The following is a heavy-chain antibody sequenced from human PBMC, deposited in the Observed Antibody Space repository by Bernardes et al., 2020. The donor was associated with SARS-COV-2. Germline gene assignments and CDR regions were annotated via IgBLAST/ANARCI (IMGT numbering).Heavy chain of an antibody. CDR3: ARDDEEYQLLPFDY. J-gene: IGHJ4*02. CDR1: GFTFSSYT. CDR2: ISSSSSYI. V-gene: IGHV3-21*01. D-gene: IGHD2-2*01. Sequence: GGSLRRSCAASGFTFSSYTMNWVRQAPGKGLEWVSSISSSSSYISYADSVQGRFTISRDNAKNSLYLQMNSLRAEDTAVYYCARDDEEYQLLPFDYWGQGTLVTVSS.